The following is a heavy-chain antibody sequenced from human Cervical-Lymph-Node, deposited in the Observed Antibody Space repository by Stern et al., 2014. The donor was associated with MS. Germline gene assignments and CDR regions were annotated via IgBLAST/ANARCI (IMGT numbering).Heavy chain of an antibody. V-gene: IGHV4-59*01. D-gene: IGHD6-25*01. J-gene: IGHJ4*02. Sequence: QLQLQESGPGLVKPSETLSLTCTVSGGSISGYYWSWIRQPPGKGLEWIGYIYYSGSTNYNPSLKSRVTISVDSSKNQFSLKLSSVTAADTAVYYCARLPAAAYYFDYWGQGTLVTVSS. CDR2: IYYSGST. CDR1: GGSISGYY. CDR3: ARLPAAAYYFDY.